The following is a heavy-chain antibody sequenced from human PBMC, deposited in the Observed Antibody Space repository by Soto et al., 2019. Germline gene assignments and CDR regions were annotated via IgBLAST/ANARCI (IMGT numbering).Heavy chain of an antibody. V-gene: IGHV3-23*01. CDR2: ISGSGGST. J-gene: IGHJ6*02. Sequence: GGSLRLSCAASGFTFSSYAMSWVRQAPGKGLEWVSAISGSGGSTYYADSVKGRFTISRDNSKNTLYLQMNSLRAEDTAVYYCAKDSNPWLIRFLEWLPPGNLLWGMDVWGQGTTVTISS. CDR1: GFTFSSYA. D-gene: IGHD3-3*01. CDR3: AKDSNPWLIRFLEWLPPGNLLWGMDV.